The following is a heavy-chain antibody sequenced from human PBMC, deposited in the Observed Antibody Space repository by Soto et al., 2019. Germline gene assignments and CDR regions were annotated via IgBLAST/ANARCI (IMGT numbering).Heavy chain of an antibody. Sequence: GRSLRLSCAASGFTFSSYAMSWVSQAPGKGLEWVSTISGSGGSTYYADSVKGRFTISRDSSKNTLYLQMNSLRAEDTAVYYCAKDRYCSSIRCYAGFDYWGQGTLVTVSS. CDR2: ISGSGGST. J-gene: IGHJ4*02. CDR3: AKDRYCSSIRCYAGFDY. CDR1: GFTFSSYA. V-gene: IGHV3-23*01. D-gene: IGHD2-2*01.